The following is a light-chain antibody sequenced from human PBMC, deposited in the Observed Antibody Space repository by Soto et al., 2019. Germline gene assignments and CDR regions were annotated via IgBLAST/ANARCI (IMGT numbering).Light chain of an antibody. V-gene: IGKV3-20*01. J-gene: IGKJ1*01. CDR1: QSVSSSY. CDR2: DTS. CDR3: QQYDSPWT. Sequence: EIVLTQSPGTLSLSPGERATLSCRASQSVSSSYLAWYQQKPGQAPRLVISDTSDRATGIPDRFSGSGSGTDFTLTISGLEPEDFAVYYCQQYDSPWTFGQGTKVEIK.